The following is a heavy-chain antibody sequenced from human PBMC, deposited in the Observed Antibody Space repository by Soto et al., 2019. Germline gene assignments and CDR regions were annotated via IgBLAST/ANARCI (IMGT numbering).Heavy chain of an antibody. D-gene: IGHD3-10*01. CDR3: TRDLWFGELFFPYYYGMDV. J-gene: IGHJ6*02. V-gene: IGHV3-48*03. CDR2: ISSSGTTI. CDR1: GFTFSSYE. Sequence: GGSLRLSCAASGFTFSSYEMNWVRQAPGKGLEWVSYISSSGTTIYYADSVKGRFTISRDNAKNSLYLQINSLRAEDTAVYYCTRDLWFGELFFPYYYGMDVWGQGTAVTVS.